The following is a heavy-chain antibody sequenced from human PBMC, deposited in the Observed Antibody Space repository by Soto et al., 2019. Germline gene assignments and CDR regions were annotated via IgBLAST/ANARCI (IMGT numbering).Heavy chain of an antibody. Sequence: KPSETLSLTCTVSGGSISSGDYYWSWIRQPPGKGLEWIGYIYYSGSTYYNPSLKSRVTISVDTSKNQFSLKLSSVTAADTAVYYCARRQSSSWYGLWGQGTLVTVSS. J-gene: IGHJ4*02. CDR1: GGSISSGDYY. CDR2: IYYSGST. D-gene: IGHD6-13*01. CDR3: ARRQSSSWYGL. V-gene: IGHV4-30-4*01.